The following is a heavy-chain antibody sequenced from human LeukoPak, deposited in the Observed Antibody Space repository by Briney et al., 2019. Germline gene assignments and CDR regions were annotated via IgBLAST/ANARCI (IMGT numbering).Heavy chain of an antibody. CDR3: KIREVPQRTVDY. CDR1: GFTFSSYS. CDR2: ISSSSSYI. D-gene: IGHD3-10*01. Sequence: GGSLRLSCAASGFTFSSYSMNWVRQAPGKGLEWVSSISSSSSYIYYADSVKGRFTISRDNAKNSLYLQMNSLRAEDTAVYYCKIREVPQRTVDYWGQGTLVTVSS. J-gene: IGHJ4*02. V-gene: IGHV3-21*01.